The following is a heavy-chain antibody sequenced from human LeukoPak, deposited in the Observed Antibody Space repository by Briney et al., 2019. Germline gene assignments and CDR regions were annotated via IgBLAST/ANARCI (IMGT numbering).Heavy chain of an antibody. V-gene: IGHV3-23*01. Sequence: PGGSLRLSCAASGFTFSSYAMSWVRQAPGKGLEWVSAISGSGGSTYYADSVKARFTISRDNSKNTLYLQMNSLRAEDTAVYYCAPSLKWEPPYYFDYWGQGTLVTVSS. CDR2: ISGSGGST. D-gene: IGHD1-26*01. CDR3: APSLKWEPPYYFDY. J-gene: IGHJ4*02. CDR1: GFTFSSYA.